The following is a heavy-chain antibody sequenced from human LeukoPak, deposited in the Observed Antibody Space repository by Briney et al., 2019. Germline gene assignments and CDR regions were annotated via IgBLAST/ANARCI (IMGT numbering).Heavy chain of an antibody. J-gene: IGHJ4*02. Sequence: SGGSLRLSCAASGFTFSSYAMSWVRQAPGKGLEWVSAISGSGGSTYYADSVKGRFTISRDNSKNTLYLQMNSLRAEDTAVYYCAKEAYYDDSSGYYYDDWGQGTLVTVSS. D-gene: IGHD3-22*01. CDR1: GFTFSSYA. CDR3: AKEAYYDDSSGYYYDD. V-gene: IGHV3-23*01. CDR2: ISGSGGST.